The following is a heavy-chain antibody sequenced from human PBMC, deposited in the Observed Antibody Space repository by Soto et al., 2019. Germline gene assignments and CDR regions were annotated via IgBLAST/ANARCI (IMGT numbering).Heavy chain of an antibody. CDR2: ISSSSSTI. D-gene: IGHD2-2*01. CDR1: GFTFSSNS. J-gene: IGHJ5*02. V-gene: IGHV3-48*02. Sequence: GGSLRLSCAASGFTFSSNSMNWVRQAPGKGLEWISYISSSSSTIYADSVKGRFTISRDNAKNSLYLQMNSLRDEDTAVYYCASLTSDVVVPAANNWFDPWGQGTLVTVSS. CDR3: ASLTSDVVVPAANNWFDP.